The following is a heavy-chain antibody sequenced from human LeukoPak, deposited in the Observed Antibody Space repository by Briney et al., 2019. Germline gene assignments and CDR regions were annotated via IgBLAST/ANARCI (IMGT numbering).Heavy chain of an antibody. D-gene: IGHD2-15*01. CDR2: IYYSGST. CDR3: ASQGGYCSGGSCYRSFDY. V-gene: IGHV4-39*01. CDR1: GGSISSYY. Sequence: SETLSLTCTVSGGSISSYYWGWIRQPPGKGLEWIGSIYYSGSTYYNPSLKSRVTISVDTSKNQFSLKLSSVTAADTAVYYCASQGGYCSGGSCYRSFDYWGQGTLVTVSS. J-gene: IGHJ4*02.